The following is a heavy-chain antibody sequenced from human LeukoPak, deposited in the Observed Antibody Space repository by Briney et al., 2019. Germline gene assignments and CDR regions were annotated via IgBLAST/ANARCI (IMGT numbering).Heavy chain of an antibody. V-gene: IGHV3-23*01. CDR3: ASGGYCSSTTCYGYNFYYMDV. CDR1: GFTFSRYA. CDR2: IIGSGATT. Sequence: PGGSLRLPCAASGFTFSRYAMSWVRQAPGKGLEWVSSIIGSGATTYYAESVKGRFTISRDNSKNTLYLQMNSLRVEDTAVYYCASGGYCSSTTCYGYNFYYMDVWGKGTTVTVSS. D-gene: IGHD2-2*01. J-gene: IGHJ6*03.